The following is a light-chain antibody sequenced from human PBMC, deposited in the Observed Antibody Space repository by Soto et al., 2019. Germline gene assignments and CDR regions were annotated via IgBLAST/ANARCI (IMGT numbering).Light chain of an antibody. CDR3: QQRSNWCPWT. V-gene: IGKV3-11*01. CDR2: DAS. J-gene: IGKJ2*02. Sequence: EIVLTQSPSSLSLSPGERVTLSCRASQGVTSYLAWYQQKPGQAPRLLIYDASNMSTGIPARFSGSGSGTDFTLTISTLQPAYCSVYDCQQRSNWCPWTFGQGNKLEVK. CDR1: QGVTSY.